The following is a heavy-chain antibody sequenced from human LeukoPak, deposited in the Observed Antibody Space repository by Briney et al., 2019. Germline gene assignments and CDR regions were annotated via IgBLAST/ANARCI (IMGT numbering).Heavy chain of an antibody. CDR2: IYSGWST. CDR3: AREGRYGDYEGY. D-gene: IGHD4-17*01. Sequence: SETLSLTCTVSGASLNSYYWSWIRQPAGKGLEWIGRIYSGWSTNYNPSPKSRVTLSVDPSTNQFSLRLSSLTVADTAVYYCAREGRYGDYEGYWGQGTLVTVSS. V-gene: IGHV4-4*07. J-gene: IGHJ4*02. CDR1: GASLNSYY.